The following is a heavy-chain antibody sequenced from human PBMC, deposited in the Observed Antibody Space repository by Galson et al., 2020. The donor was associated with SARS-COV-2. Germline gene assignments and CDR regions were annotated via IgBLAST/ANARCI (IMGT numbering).Heavy chain of an antibody. Sequence: NSGGSLRLSCAASAFPFSTYSMNWVRLAQGKGLEWVSSISTSSTYTYDVDSVKGRFSISRDNPRNPLYLQMNSLRAEDTAVYYCARDEGIRGYNYGRLYYGMDVWGQGTTVTVSS. V-gene: IGHV3-21*01. D-gene: IGHD5-18*01. CDR3: ARDEGIRGYNYGRLYYGMDV. CDR2: ISTSSTYT. CDR1: AFPFSTYS. J-gene: IGHJ6*02.